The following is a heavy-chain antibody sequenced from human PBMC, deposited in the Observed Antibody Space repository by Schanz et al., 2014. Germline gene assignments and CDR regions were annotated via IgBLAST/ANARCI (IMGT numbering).Heavy chain of an antibody. CDR3: ARDRDQWDGNYLDY. D-gene: IGHD1-26*01. V-gene: IGHV1-18*01. Sequence: QVQLVQSGAEVKKPGSSVKVSCKASGGTFSSYTITWVRQAPGQGLEWMGWISSYNPNTKSTQKFQVRVTMTTDTSTSTAYMELRSLTSDDSAVYYCARDRDQWDGNYLDYWGQGTLVTVSS. CDR1: GGTFSSYT. CDR2: ISSYNPNT. J-gene: IGHJ4*02.